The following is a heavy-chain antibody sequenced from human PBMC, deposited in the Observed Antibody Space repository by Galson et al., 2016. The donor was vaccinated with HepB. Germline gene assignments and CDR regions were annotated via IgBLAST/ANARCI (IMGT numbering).Heavy chain of an antibody. J-gene: IGHJ6*02. Sequence: SVKVSCKASGGTFSNYAISWVRQAPGQGLEWVGGIIPLFGTTHYTQKFQGRVTITADKSTSTAYMDLSSLRSEDTAVYYCARDRGGYGLDVWGQGTTVTVSS. V-gene: IGHV1-69*06. D-gene: IGHD2-15*01. CDR3: ARDRGGYGLDV. CDR2: IIPLFGTT. CDR1: GGTFSNYA.